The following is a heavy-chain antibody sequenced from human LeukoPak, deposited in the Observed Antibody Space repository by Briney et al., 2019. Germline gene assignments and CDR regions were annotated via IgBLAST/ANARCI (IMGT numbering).Heavy chain of an antibody. Sequence: KPGGSLRLSCAASGITFSDYSMNGVRQAPGKGLEWVSSISSRSSYIYYANSVKGRFIISRDNAKNSLYLQMNSLRAEDTALYYCAKVLGASDNGGFGYWGQGTLVTVSS. D-gene: IGHD1-26*01. CDR1: GITFSDYS. V-gene: IGHV3-21*01. CDR2: ISSRSSYI. J-gene: IGHJ4*02. CDR3: AKVLGASDNGGFGY.